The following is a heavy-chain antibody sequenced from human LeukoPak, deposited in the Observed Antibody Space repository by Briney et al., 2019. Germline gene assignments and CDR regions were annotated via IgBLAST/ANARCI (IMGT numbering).Heavy chain of an antibody. V-gene: IGHV4-39*01. CDR2: IYYTGDT. CDR1: GGSISSSSSYY. D-gene: IGHD4-17*01. J-gene: IGHJ4*01. CDR3: ARDDMTTVKS. Sequence: PSETLSLTCTVSGGSISSSSSYYWGWIRQPPGKGLEWIGSIYYTGDTYYNSSLKSRVTISVDTSKNQFSLKLSSVTAADTAVYYCARDDMTTVKSWGQGTLVTVSS.